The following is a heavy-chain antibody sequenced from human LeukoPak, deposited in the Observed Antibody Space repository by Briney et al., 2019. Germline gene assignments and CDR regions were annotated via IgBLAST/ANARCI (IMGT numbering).Heavy chain of an antibody. CDR1: GYTFTSYH. CDR3: AREAVAGTEWFDP. V-gene: IGHV1-46*01. Sequence: ASVKVSCKASGYTFTSYHMHWVRQAPGQGLEWMGIINPSGGSTSYAQKFQGRVTMTRDTSTSTVYMELSSLRSEDTAVYYCAREAVAGTEWFDPWGQGTLVTVSS. CDR2: INPSGGST. D-gene: IGHD6-19*01. J-gene: IGHJ5*02.